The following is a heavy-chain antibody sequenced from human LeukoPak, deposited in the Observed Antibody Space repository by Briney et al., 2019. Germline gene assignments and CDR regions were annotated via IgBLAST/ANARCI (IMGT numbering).Heavy chain of an antibody. CDR2: IRYDGSNK. CDR1: GFTFSSYG. Sequence: GGSLRLSCAASGFTFSSYGMHWVRQAPGKGLEWVAFIRYDGSNKYYADSVKGRFTISRDNSKNTLYLQMNSLRAEDTAVYYCVRDQGGAVSYWGQGTLVTVSS. D-gene: IGHD3-16*01. CDR3: VRDQGGAVSY. V-gene: IGHV3-30*02. J-gene: IGHJ4*02.